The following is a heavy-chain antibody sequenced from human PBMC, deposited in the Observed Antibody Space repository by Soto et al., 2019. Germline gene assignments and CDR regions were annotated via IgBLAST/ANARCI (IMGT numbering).Heavy chain of an antibody. CDR3: ARGCRGYYCMDV. CDR2: MNSDGSDT. Sequence: EVQLVESGGGLVQPGGSLRLSCAASGFTFSSYWMYWVRQVPGKGLVWVSRMNSDGSDTSYADSVKGRFTVSRDNAKNTLHVQMNSLRVEDTAVYYCARGCRGYYCMDVWGKGTTVTVSS. CDR1: GFTFSSYW. V-gene: IGHV3-74*01. J-gene: IGHJ6*03. D-gene: IGHD5-12*01.